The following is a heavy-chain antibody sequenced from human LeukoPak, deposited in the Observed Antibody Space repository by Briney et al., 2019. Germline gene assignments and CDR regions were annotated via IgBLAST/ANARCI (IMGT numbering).Heavy chain of an antibody. D-gene: IGHD3-10*01. CDR1: GYTFTSYY. V-gene: IGHV1-46*01. CDR2: INPSGGST. CDR3: ARVSESYGSGSYTPSYYFDY. J-gene: IGHJ4*02. Sequence: ASVKVSCKASGYTFTSYYMHWVRQAPGQGLEWMGIINPSGGSTSYAQKFQGRVTMTRDTSTSTVYMELSSLRSEDTAVYYCARVSESYGSGSYTPSYYFDYWGQGTLVTVSS.